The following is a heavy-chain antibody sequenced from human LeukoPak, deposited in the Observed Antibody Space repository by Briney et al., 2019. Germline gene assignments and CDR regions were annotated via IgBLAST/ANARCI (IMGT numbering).Heavy chain of an antibody. CDR1: GGSISSGTYY. J-gene: IGHJ4*02. CDR2: IYTSGST. CDR3: ARGRYLTTRGGAAAGFLDY. V-gene: IGHV4-61*02. Sequence: SETLSLTCTVSGGSISSGTYYWSWIRQPAGQGLEWIGRIYTSGSTNYNPSLKSRVTISVDTSQNQFSLSLRSVTAADTAVYYCARGRYLTTRGGAAAGFLDYWGQGSLVTVSA. D-gene: IGHD6-13*01.